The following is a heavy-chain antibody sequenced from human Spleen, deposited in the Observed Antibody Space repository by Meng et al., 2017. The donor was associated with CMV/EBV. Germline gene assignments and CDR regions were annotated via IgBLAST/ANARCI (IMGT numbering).Heavy chain of an antibody. D-gene: IGHD2-2*01. V-gene: IGHV3-21*01. CDR2: ISTSGGYA. CDR3: ASRLYSSSWTGFDP. CDR1: GISFSRYY. Sequence: SGISFSRYYRNRVRQGTGKGLEWVSSISTSGGYARYADSVKGRFTMSRDNAKNSLSLQMNSLRAEDTAVYYCASRLYSSSWTGFDPWGQGTLVTVSS. J-gene: IGHJ5*02.